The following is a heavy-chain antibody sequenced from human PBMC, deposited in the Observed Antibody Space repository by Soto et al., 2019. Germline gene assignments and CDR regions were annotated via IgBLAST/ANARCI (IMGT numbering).Heavy chain of an antibody. CDR2: ISSSSSTI. J-gene: IGHJ4*02. D-gene: IGHD3-22*01. CDR3: ARDPPAYYYDSSGYYYPKSGLDY. Sequence: GGSLRLSCAASGFTFSSYSMNWVRQAPGKGLEWVSYISSSSSTIYYADSVKGRFTISRDNAKNSLYLQMNSLRDEDTAVYYCARDPPAYYYDSSGYYYPKSGLDYWGQGTLVTVSS. V-gene: IGHV3-48*02. CDR1: GFTFSSYS.